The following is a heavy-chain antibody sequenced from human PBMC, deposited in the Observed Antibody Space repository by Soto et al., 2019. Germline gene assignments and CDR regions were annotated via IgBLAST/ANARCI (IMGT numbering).Heavy chain of an antibody. CDR3: ARSLNIAALADYYYYYMDV. D-gene: IGHD6-6*01. CDR1: GFTFSSYS. Sequence: EVQLVESGGGLVKPGGSLRLSCAASGFTFSSYSMNWVRQAPGKGLEWVSSISSSSSYIYYADSVKGRFTISRDNAKNSLYLQMNSLRADDTAVYYCARSLNIAALADYYYYYMDVWGKGTTVTVSS. J-gene: IGHJ6*03. V-gene: IGHV3-21*01. CDR2: ISSSSSYI.